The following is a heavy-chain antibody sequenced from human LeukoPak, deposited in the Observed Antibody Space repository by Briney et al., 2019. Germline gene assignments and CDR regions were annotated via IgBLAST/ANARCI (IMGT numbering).Heavy chain of an antibody. Sequence: GGSLRLSCAASGFTFSSHDMHWVRQATGKGLEWVSTIGTAGDTYYPGSVKGRFTISRENAKNSLYVQMNSLRAEDTAVYYCARAIRGYSYLGFFDLWGQGTLVTVSS. J-gene: IGHJ4*02. CDR3: ARAIRGYSYLGFFDL. CDR1: GFTFSSHD. V-gene: IGHV3-13*01. D-gene: IGHD5-18*01. CDR2: IGTAGDT.